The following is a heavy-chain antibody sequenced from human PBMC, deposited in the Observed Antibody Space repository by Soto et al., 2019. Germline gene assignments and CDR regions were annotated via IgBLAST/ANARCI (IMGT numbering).Heavy chain of an antibody. CDR2: IYYGGST. D-gene: IGHD1-26*01. Sequence: PSETLSLTCAVYGGSFSGYYWSWIRQPPGKGLEWIGSIYYGGSTYYNPSLKSRVTISVDTSKNQFSLKLTSVTAADTAVYYCARDRSISWFFTWGRRVLVTVSS. CDR1: GGSFSGYY. CDR3: ARDRSISWFFT. J-gene: IGHJ5*02. V-gene: IGHV4-34*01.